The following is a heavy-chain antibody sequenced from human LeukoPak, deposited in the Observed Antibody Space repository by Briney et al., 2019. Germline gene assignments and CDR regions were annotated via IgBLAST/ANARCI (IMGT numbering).Heavy chain of an antibody. V-gene: IGHV1-3*01. CDR2: INAGNGNT. D-gene: IGHD2-15*01. CDR3: ARGPNCGGGRCYAEYFQH. J-gene: IGHJ1*01. CDR1: GYTFTSYA. Sequence: ASVKVSCKASGYTFTSYAMHWVRQAPGQRLEWMGWINAGNGNTKYPQKFQGRVTITRDTSASTAYMELSSLRSEDTAVYYCARGPNCGGGRCYAEYFQHWGQGTLVTVSS.